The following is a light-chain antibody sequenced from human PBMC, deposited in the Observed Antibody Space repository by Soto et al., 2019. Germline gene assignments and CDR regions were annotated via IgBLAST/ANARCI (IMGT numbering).Light chain of an antibody. Sequence: EIVLTQSPATLSLSPGERATLSCRASQSVSSYLDWYQQKLGQAPRLLIYDASNRATGIPARFSGSGSGTDFTLTISSLESEDFAVYYCQQRVNWLTFGGGTKVEL. J-gene: IGKJ4*01. CDR3: QQRVNWLT. CDR2: DAS. V-gene: IGKV3-11*01. CDR1: QSVSSY.